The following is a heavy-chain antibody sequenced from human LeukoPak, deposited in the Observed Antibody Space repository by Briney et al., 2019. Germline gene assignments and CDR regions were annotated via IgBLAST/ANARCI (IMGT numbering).Heavy chain of an antibody. CDR3: ARDTGKSGYPDY. CDR1: GGSISSYY. Sequence: SETLSLTCTVSGGSISSYYWSWIRQPAGKAPEWIGRIYSSGIINYNPSLKSRVTVSLDNSKNQLSLKLSYVTAADTAVYYCARDTGKSGYPDYWGQGTLVTVSS. V-gene: IGHV4-4*07. CDR2: IYSSGII. J-gene: IGHJ4*02. D-gene: IGHD3-3*01.